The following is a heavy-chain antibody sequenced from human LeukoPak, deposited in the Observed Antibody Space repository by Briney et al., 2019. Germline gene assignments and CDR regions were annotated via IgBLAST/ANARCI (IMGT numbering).Heavy chain of an antibody. J-gene: IGHJ4*02. CDR2: IYTSGST. D-gene: IGHD3-10*01. V-gene: IGHV4-4*07. Sequence: PSETLSLTCTVSGDSISNYYWSWIRQPAGKGLEWIGRIYTSGSTNYNPSLKSRVTMSVDTSKNQFSLKLSSVTAADTAVYYCARVSFVRGAPDYYFDYWGQGTLVTVSS. CDR1: GDSISNYY. CDR3: ARVSFVRGAPDYYFDY.